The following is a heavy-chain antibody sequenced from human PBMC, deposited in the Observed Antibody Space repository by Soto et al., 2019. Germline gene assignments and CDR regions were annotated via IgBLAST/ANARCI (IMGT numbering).Heavy chain of an antibody. CDR1: GFTFSTYA. V-gene: IGHV3-33*08. J-gene: IGHJ4*02. D-gene: IGHD4-17*01. Sequence: GGSLRLSCAASGFTFSTYAMSWVRQAPGKGLEWVAVIWSHGSKKFYADSVAGRFIISRDNSENTLLLQMNSLRVEDTAVYYCARDGDYGDDLDFFDYWGQGTLVTAPQ. CDR2: IWSHGSKK. CDR3: ARDGDYGDDLDFFDY.